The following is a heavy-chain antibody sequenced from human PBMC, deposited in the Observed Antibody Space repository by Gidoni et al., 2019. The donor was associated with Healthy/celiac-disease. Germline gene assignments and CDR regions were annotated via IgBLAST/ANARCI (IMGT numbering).Heavy chain of an antibody. CDR3: ARLPLRGSYYDSSGWRYFDY. CDR1: GRSISSGGYY. V-gene: IGHV4-31*03. J-gene: IGHJ4*02. D-gene: IGHD3-22*01. Sequence: QVQLQQSAPGLVKPSQTLSLTCPVSGRSISSGGYYWRWIRQHPGKGLEWIGYIHYSGSTYYNPSLKSRVTISVDTSKNQFSLKLSSVTAADTAVYYCARLPLRGSYYDSSGWRYFDYWGQGTLVTVSS. CDR2: IHYSGST.